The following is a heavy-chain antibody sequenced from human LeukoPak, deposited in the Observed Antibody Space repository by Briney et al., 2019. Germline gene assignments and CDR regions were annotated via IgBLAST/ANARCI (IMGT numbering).Heavy chain of an antibody. CDR2: INPNRGGT. D-gene: IGHD4-17*01. CDR3: AREISDYASAY. CDR1: GYPFTGYY. J-gene: IGHJ4*02. Sequence: ASVKVSCKASGYPFTGYYIHWVRQAPGQGLEWMGWINPNRGGTNYAQKFQGRVTMTSDTSITTAYMDLSRLTSDDTAVYYCAREISDYASAYWGQGTLVTVSS. V-gene: IGHV1-2*02.